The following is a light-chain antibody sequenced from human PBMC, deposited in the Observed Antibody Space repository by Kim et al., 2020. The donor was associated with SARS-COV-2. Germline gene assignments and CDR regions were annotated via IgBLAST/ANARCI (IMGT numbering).Light chain of an antibody. CDR2: WTS. Sequence: RATINCKSSQNVLFRSNNKNALAWYQQKPGQPPKLLIYWTSTRESGVPDRFSGSGSATDFTLTISSLQAEDVAVYYCQQHYSTPPTFGQGTKLEI. J-gene: IGKJ2*01. CDR1: QNVLFRSNNKNA. V-gene: IGKV4-1*01. CDR3: QQHYSTPPT.